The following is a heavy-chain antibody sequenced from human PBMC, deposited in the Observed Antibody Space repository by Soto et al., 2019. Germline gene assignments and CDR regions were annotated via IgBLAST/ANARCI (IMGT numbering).Heavy chain of an antibody. J-gene: IGHJ4*02. CDR2: ILGRDDTT. CDR3: TKGAWLDY. V-gene: IGHV3-23*01. D-gene: IGHD5-12*01. Sequence: EVQVLESGGDLVEPGGSLRLSCAASGFSFNTFDMSWVRQAPGKGLEWVSVILGRDDTTYYADSVKGRFTISRDTFKNTLHLQMNNLRVEDTALYFCTKGAWLDYWGQGTLVTVSS. CDR1: GFSFNTFD.